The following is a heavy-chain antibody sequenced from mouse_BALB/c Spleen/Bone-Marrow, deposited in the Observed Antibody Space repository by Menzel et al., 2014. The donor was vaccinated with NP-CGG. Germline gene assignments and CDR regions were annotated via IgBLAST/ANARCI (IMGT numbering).Heavy chain of an antibody. J-gene: IGHJ2*01. D-gene: IGHD1-1*01. CDR1: GYAFPSYW. V-gene: IGHV1-5*01. CDR2: VYPGNSDT. CDR3: LIAGFDY. Sequence: VQLKQSGTVLARLGASVKMSCKASGYAFPSYWVHWVKQRPGQGLEWIGAVYPGNSDTNYNQKFKGKAKLTAVTSTSTAYMELSSLTNEDSAVYYCLIAGFDYWGQGTTLTVSS.